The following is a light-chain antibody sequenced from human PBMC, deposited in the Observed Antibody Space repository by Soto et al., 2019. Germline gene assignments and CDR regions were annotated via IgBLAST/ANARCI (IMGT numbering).Light chain of an antibody. CDR3: HQYKDYAWT. CDR2: KAS. V-gene: IGKV1-5*03. CDR1: QSIGIW. J-gene: IGKJ1*01. Sequence: IQMTQSPSTLSASVGDRVAITCRASQSIGIWLAWYQQKPGKAPRFLIYKASTLESGVPSRFSGSGSGTEFTLTISSLQPEDFGSYYCHQYKDYAWTFGQGTKAEIK.